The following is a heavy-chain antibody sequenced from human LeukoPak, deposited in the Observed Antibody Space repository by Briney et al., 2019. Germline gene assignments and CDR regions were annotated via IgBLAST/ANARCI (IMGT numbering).Heavy chain of an antibody. J-gene: IGHJ3*01. D-gene: IGHD5-18*01. V-gene: IGHV4-30-2*01. CDR3: ARPGVGSGRYGAFDV. CDR1: GGSISSGGYY. CDR2: IYHSGST. Sequence: SETLSLTCTVSGGSISSGGYYWSWIRQPPGKGLEWIGYIYHSGSTYYNPSLKSRVTISVDRSKNQFPLKLSSVTAADTAVYYCARPGVGSGRYGAFDVWGQGTMVTVSS.